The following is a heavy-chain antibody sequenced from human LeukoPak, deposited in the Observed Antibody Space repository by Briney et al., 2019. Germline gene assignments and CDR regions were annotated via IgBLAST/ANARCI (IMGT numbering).Heavy chain of an antibody. CDR2: IRSKTDGGTT. CDR3: NTEGTLRLLGGFDF. D-gene: IGHD3-3*01. V-gene: IGHV3-15*07. Sequence: GGSLRLSCAASGFTFSKAWMNWVRQAPGKGLEWVGRIRSKTDGGTTDYAAPAKGRFTISRDDSKNTLYLQMSSLKTEDTAVYYCNTEGTLRLLGGFDFWGQGILVIVSS. J-gene: IGHJ4*02. CDR1: GFTFSKAW.